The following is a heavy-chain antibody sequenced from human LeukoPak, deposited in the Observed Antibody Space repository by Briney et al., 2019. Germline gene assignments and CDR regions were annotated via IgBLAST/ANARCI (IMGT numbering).Heavy chain of an antibody. V-gene: IGHV3-48*01. CDR1: GFTFSSYS. CDR2: ISSSSTI. J-gene: IGHJ4*02. CDR3: ARGLVRDY. Sequence: GGSLRLSCAASGFTFSSYSMNWVRQAPGKGLEWVSYISSSSTIYYADSVKGRFTISRDNAKNSLYLQMNSLRAEDTAVYYCARGLVRDYWGQGTLVTVSS. D-gene: IGHD6-6*01.